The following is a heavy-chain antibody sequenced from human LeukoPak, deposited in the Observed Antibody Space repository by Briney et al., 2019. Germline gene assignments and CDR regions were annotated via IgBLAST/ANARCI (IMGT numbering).Heavy chain of an antibody. CDR1: GFTFSSYE. CDR2: ISSSGSTI. D-gene: IGHD4-11*01. V-gene: IGHV3-48*03. J-gene: IGHJ6*02. Sequence: PGGSLRLSCAASGFTFSSYEMNWVRQAPGKGLECVSYISSSGSTIYYADSVKGRFTISRDNAKNSLYLQMNSLRAVDTAVYYCARDNDYSIPQYYYGMDVWGQGTTVTVSS. CDR3: ARDNDYSIPQYYYGMDV.